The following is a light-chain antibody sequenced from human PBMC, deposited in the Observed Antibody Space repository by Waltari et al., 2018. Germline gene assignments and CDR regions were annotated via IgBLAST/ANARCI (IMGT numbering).Light chain of an antibody. J-gene: IGLJ2*01. CDR2: REN. CDR3: AAWDDRLSGVL. CDR1: SPNIGVNY. V-gene: IGLV1-47*01. Sequence: QSVLTQPPSASGSPGQRLTIPSSGGSPNIGVNYVYWYQQVPGTAPKLLIYRENQRPTGVPDRFSGSKSGTSASLAISGLRPEDEADYYCAAWDDRLSGVLFGGGTKLTVL.